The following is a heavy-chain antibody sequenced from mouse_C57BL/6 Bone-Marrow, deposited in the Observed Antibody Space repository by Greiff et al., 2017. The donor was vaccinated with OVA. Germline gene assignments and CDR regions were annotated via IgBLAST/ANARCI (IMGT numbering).Heavy chain of an antibody. J-gene: IGHJ1*03. CDR2: INPNNGGT. D-gene: IGHD1-1*01. Sequence: EVQLQQSGPELVKPGASVKISCKASGYTFTDYYMNWVKQSHGKSLEWIGDINPNNGGTSYNQKFKGKATLTLDKSSSTAYMELRSLTSEDSAVYYCARGYYGSFWYFDVWGTGTTVTVSS. CDR1: GYTFTDYY. CDR3: ARGYYGSFWYFDV. V-gene: IGHV1-26*01.